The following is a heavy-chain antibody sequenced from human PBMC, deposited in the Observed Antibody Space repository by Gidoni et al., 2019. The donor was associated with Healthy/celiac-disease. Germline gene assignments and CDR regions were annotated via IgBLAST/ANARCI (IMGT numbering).Heavy chain of an antibody. D-gene: IGHD2-15*01. Sequence: QVQLVQSGAEVKKPGASVKVSCKASGYTFTSYAMHWVRQAPGQRLEWMGWINAGNGNTKYSHKFQGRVTITRDTSASTAYMELSSLRSEDTAVYYCASALGYCSGGSCYPPSYWGQGTLVTVSS. CDR2: INAGNGNT. CDR1: GYTFTSYA. V-gene: IGHV1-3*01. J-gene: IGHJ4*02. CDR3: ASALGYCSGGSCYPPSY.